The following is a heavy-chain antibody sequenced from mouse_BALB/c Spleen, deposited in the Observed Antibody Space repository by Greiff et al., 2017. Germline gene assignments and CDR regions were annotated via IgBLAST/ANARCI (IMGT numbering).Heavy chain of an antibody. J-gene: IGHJ4*01. V-gene: IGHV2-9*02. D-gene: IGHD1-2*01. CDR3: AREPVTARKAMDY. Sequence: QVQLQQSGPGLVAPSQSLSITCTVSGFSLTSYGVHWVRQPPGKGLEWLGVIWAGGSTNYNSALMSRLSISKDNSKSQVFLKMNSLQTDDTAMYYCAREPVTARKAMDYWGQGTSVTVSS. CDR1: GFSLTSYG. CDR2: IWAGGST.